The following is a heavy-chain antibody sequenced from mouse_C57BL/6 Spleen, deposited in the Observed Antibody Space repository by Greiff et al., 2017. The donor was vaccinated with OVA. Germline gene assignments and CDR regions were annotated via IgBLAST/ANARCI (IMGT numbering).Heavy chain of an antibody. CDR2: IWSDGST. V-gene: IGHV2-6*03. CDR3: ARSYGSLDAMDY. J-gene: IGHJ4*01. CDR1: GFSLTSYG. Sequence: VKLQESGPGLVAPSQSLSITCTVSGFSLTSYGVHWVRQPPGKGLEWLVVIWSDGSTTYNSALKSRLSISKDNSKSQVFLKMNSLQTDDTAMYYCARSYGSLDAMDYWGQGTSVTVSS. D-gene: IGHD1-1*01.